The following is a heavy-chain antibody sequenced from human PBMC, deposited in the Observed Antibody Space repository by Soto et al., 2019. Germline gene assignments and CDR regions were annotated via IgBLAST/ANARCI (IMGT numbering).Heavy chain of an antibody. CDR3: TKGVNYDILTGLFAP. CDR2: ISWNSGSI. CDR1: GFTFDDYA. D-gene: IGHD3-9*01. J-gene: IGHJ5*02. Sequence: EVQLVESGGGLVQPGRSLRLSCAASGFTFDDYAMHWVRQAPGKGLEWVSGISWNSGSIGYADSVKGRFTISRDNAKNSLYLQMNSLRAEDTALYYCTKGVNYDILTGLFAPWGQGTLVTVSS. V-gene: IGHV3-9*01.